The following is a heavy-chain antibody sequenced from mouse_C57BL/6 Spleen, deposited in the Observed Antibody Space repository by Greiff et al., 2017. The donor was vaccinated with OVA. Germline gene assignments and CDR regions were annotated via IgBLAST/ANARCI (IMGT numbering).Heavy chain of an antibody. Sequence: EVQLQQSGPELVKPGASVKISCKASGYTFTDYYMNWVKQSHGKSLEWIGDINPNNGGTSYNQKFKGKATLTVDKSSSTAYMELRSLTSEDSAVYYCARSYGSSLYYAMDYWGQGTSVTVSS. CDR2: INPNNGGT. J-gene: IGHJ4*01. V-gene: IGHV1-26*01. CDR3: ARSYGSSLYYAMDY. CDR1: GYTFTDYY. D-gene: IGHD1-1*01.